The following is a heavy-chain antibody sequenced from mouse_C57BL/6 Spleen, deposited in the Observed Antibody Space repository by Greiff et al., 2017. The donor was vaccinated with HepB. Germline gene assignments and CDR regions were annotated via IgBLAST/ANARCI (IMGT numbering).Heavy chain of an antibody. CDR2: IDPSDSYT. J-gene: IGHJ4*01. V-gene: IGHV1-69*01. CDR1: GYTFTSYW. CDR3: ARSRRYSNYDYAMDY. Sequence: QVQLKQPGAELVMPGASVKLSCKASGYTFTSYWMHWVKQRPGQGLEWIGEIDPSDSYTNYNQKFKGKSTLTVDKSSSTAYMQLSSLTSEDSAVYYCARSRRYSNYDYAMDYWGQGTSVTVSS. D-gene: IGHD2-5*01.